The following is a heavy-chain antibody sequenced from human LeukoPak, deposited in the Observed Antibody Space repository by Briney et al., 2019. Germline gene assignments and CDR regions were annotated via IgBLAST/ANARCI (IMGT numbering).Heavy chain of an antibody. CDR1: GYTFTGYY. CDR2: INPNSGGT. Sequence: ASVKVSCTASGYTFTGYYMHWVRQAPGQGLEWMGWINPNSGGTNYAQKFQGWVTMTRDTSISTAYMELSRLRSDDTAVYYCARERRTIYYYYGMDVWGQGTTVTVSS. D-gene: IGHD3-3*01. V-gene: IGHV1-2*04. CDR3: ARERRTIYYYYGMDV. J-gene: IGHJ6*02.